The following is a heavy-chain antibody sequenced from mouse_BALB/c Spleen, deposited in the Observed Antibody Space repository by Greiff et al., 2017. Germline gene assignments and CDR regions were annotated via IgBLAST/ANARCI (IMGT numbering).Heavy chain of an antibody. CDR2: ISSGGGST. CDR3: ARGIYYDYEGAWFAY. D-gene: IGHD2-4*01. V-gene: IGHV5-12-1*01. J-gene: IGHJ3*01. Sequence: EVQLVESGGGLVKPGGSLKLSCAASGFAFSSYDMSWVRQTPEKRLEWVAYISSGGGSTYYPDTVKGRFTISRDNAKNTLYLQMSSLKSEDTAMYYCARGIYYDYEGAWFAYWGQGTLVTVSA. CDR1: GFAFSSYD.